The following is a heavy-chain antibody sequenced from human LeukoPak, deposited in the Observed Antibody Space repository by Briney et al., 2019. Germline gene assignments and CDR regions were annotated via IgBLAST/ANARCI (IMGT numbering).Heavy chain of an antibody. D-gene: IGHD1-14*01. CDR3: ARTPGTHFDY. V-gene: IGHV4-39*07. Sequence: SETLSLTCTVSGGSISSSNYYWGWIRQPPGKGLEWIGSIYYSGNTYYNPSLKSRVTISVDTSKNQFSLKLSSVTAADTAVYYCARTPGTHFDYWGQGTLVTVSS. CDR1: GGSISSSNYY. J-gene: IGHJ4*02. CDR2: IYYSGNT.